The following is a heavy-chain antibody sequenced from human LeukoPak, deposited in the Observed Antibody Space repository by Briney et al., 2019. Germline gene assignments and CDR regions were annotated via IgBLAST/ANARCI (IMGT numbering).Heavy chain of an antibody. CDR1: GGSISGYY. D-gene: IGHD2-2*01. CDR2: IYYGGST. V-gene: IGHV4-59*01. Sequence: SETLSLTCTVSGGSISGYYWSWIRQPPGKGLEWIGYIYYGGSTNYNPSLKSRVTISVDTSKNQFSLKLSSVTAADTAVYYCARSEHCSSTSCYGRGFVWFDPWGQGTLVTVSS. J-gene: IGHJ5*02. CDR3: ARSEHCSSTSCYGRGFVWFDP.